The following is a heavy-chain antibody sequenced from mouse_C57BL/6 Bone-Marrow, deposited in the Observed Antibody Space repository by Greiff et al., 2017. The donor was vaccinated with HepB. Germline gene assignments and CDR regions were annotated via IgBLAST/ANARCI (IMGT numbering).Heavy chain of an antibody. D-gene: IGHD2-2*01. CDR3: TRDGLWLRRYFDV. CDR2: ISSGGDYI. V-gene: IGHV5-9-1*02. Sequence: DVHLVESGEGLVKPGGSLKLSCAASGFTFSSYAMSWVRQTPEKRLEWVAYISSGGDYIYYADTVKGRFTISRDNARNTLYLQMSSLKSEDTAMYYCTRDGLWLRRYFDVWGTGTTVTVSS. J-gene: IGHJ1*03. CDR1: GFTFSSYA.